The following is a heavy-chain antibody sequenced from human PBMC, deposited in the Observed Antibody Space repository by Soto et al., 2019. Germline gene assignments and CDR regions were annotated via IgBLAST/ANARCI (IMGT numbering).Heavy chain of an antibody. CDR1: GGSMSSGDYY. CDR3: ARDAPGAAPY. J-gene: IGHJ4*02. V-gene: IGHV4-31*03. Sequence: QVQLQESGPGLVKPSQTLSLTCTVSGGSMSSGDYYWNWIRQHPEKGLEWIGYINYRGSTFYNPSLQSRLTLSVDTSKNPFSLKLTSVTAADTAMYYCARDAPGAAPYWGQGTLVTVSS. CDR2: INYRGST. D-gene: IGHD6-13*01.